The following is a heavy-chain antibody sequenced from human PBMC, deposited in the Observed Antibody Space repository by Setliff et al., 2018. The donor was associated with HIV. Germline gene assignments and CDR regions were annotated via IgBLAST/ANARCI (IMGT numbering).Heavy chain of an antibody. CDR3: ARDRGSGSWFDF. D-gene: IGHD1-26*01. CDR1: GGSISSGSYY. Sequence: SETLSLTCTVSGGSISSGSYYWSWIRQPAGKGLEWIGRIYTSGSTKYNPSLKSRVTISVDTSRNQFSLILKSVTAADTAMYYCARDRGSGSWFDFWGQGTLVTVSS. J-gene: IGHJ4*02. CDR2: IYTSGST. V-gene: IGHV4-61*02.